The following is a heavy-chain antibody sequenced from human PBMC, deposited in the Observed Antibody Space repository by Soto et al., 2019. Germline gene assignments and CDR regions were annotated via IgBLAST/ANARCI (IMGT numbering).Heavy chain of an antibody. J-gene: IGHJ5*02. D-gene: IGHD2-2*01. V-gene: IGHV1-69*01. Sequence: QVQLVQSGAEVKKPGSSVKVSCKASGGTFSSYAISWVRQAPGQGLEWMGGIIPIFGTANYAQKFQGRVTITADESTSTAYMEMISLRSEDTAGYCCASSPRDSCATYNRFDPWGQGNLVNVSS. CDR1: GGTFSSYA. CDR2: IIPIFGTA. CDR3: ASSPRDSCATYNRFDP.